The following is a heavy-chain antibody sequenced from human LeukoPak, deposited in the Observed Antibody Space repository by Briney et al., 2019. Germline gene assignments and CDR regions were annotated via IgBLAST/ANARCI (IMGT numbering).Heavy chain of an antibody. D-gene: IGHD3-22*01. CDR3: ARRYYYDGHYYFDY. CDR2: ITQDGSGK. J-gene: IGHJ4*02. CDR1: GFTFSNYW. Sequence: AGGSLRLSCAASGFTFSNYWMSWVRQAAGKGLEGVATITQDGSGKYYVDSVKGRFTISRDNAKNSLYLQMNSLRAEDTAVYYCARRYYYDGHYYFDYWGEGTLVTVSS. V-gene: IGHV3-7*05.